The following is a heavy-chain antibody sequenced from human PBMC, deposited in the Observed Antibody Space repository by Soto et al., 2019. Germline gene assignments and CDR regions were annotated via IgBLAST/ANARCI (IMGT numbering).Heavy chain of an antibody. CDR3: ARHGYNYGGGYFDY. J-gene: IGHJ4*02. Sequence: EVQLVESGGGLVQPGGSLRLSCAASGVTVSSNYMSWVRQAPGKGLEWVSVIYSGGSTYYADSVKGRFTISRDNPKNTLYLQLNSLIAEDTAVYYCARHGYNYGGGYFDYWGQGTLVTVSS. V-gene: IGHV3-66*04. D-gene: IGHD5-18*01. CDR2: IYSGGST. CDR1: GVTVSSNY.